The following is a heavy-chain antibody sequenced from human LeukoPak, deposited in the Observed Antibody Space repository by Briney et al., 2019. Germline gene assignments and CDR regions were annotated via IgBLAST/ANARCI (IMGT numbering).Heavy chain of an antibody. CDR2: IRRKACGRTT. CDR1: GFTFGDYA. D-gene: IGHD3-22*01. J-gene: IGHJ4*02. CDR3: CNIYYYDSCGYSY. Sequence: PGGSLRLSRTASGFTFGDYAMGWVRQAPGKGLEWVGFIRRKACGRTTEYAASVKGRFTISRDDSKSIAYLQMNSLKTEDTAVYYCCNIYYYDSCGYSYWGQGALVTVSS. V-gene: IGHV3-49*04.